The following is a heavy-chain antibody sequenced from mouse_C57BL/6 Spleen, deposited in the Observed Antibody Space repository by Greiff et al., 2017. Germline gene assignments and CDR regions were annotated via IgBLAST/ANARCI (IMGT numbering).Heavy chain of an antibody. CDR2: INPKYGTT. CDR1: GYSFTDYN. J-gene: IGHJ2*01. V-gene: IGHV1-39*01. CDR3: ARSYDGYFDY. Sequence: EVQLQQSGPELVKPGASVKISCKASGYSFTDYNMNWVKQSNGQSLEWIGVINPKYGTTSYNQKFKGKATMTVDQSSSTAYMQLNRLPSEDSAVYYGARSYDGYFDYWGQGTTLTVSS. D-gene: IGHD2-3*01.